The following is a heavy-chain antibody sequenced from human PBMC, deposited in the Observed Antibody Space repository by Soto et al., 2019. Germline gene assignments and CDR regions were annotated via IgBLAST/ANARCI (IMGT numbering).Heavy chain of an antibody. D-gene: IGHD5-12*01. CDR2: MYYGGSI. Sequence: SETLSLTCTVSGGASNRSTYYWAWIRQPPRKVLEWIGSMYYGGSIDYNPSLKSRVTISADTSKNQFSLKLNSVTAADTAVYYCATQGRSVDRTGSYPNWLDPCGQRTLVTVSS. CDR3: ATQGRSVDRTGSYPNWLDP. CDR1: GGASNRSTYY. J-gene: IGHJ5*02. V-gene: IGHV4-39*01.